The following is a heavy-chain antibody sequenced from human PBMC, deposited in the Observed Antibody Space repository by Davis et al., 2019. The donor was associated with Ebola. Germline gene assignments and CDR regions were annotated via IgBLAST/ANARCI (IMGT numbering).Heavy chain of an antibody. Sequence: MPSETLSLTCTVSGGSISSYYWSWIRQPPGKGLEWIGYIYYSGSTNYNPSLKSRVTISVGTSKNQFSLKLSSVTAADTAVYYCARRPRIAVAGLGKYYYYGMDVWGQGTTVTVSS. CDR1: GGSISSYY. J-gene: IGHJ6*02. CDR3: ARRPRIAVAGLGKYYYYGMDV. D-gene: IGHD6-19*01. CDR2: IYYSGST. V-gene: IGHV4-59*08.